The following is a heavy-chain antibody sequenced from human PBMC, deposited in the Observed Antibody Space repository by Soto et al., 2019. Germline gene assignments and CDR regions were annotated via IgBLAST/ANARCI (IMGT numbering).Heavy chain of an antibody. CDR1: GGPISGYY. D-gene: IGHD1-1*01. CDR3: AANWRGAYEGLFDL. V-gene: IGHV4-4*07. Sequence: QVQLRESGPGLVKPSETLSLTCKVSGGPISGYYWNWVRQPAGKGLEWIGRIYSAGTTDLNPSLKSRVIMLVDPSSNQSSLKLLSVTAADTAVYYCAANWRGAYEGLFDLWGQGTTVTVSS. J-gene: IGHJ3*01. CDR2: IYSAGTT.